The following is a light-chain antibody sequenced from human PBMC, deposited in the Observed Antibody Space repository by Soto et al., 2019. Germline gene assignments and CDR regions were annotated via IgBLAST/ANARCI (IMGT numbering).Light chain of an antibody. CDR1: QSVSSN. CDR3: QQYNNWPPLT. Sequence: EIVMTQSPATLSVSPGERATFSCRASQSVSSNLAWYQQKPGQAPRLLIYGASTRATGMPARFSGSGSGKDFTLTISSLQSEDFAVYYCQQYNNWPPLTFGGGTKVEIK. J-gene: IGKJ4*01. V-gene: IGKV3-15*01. CDR2: GAS.